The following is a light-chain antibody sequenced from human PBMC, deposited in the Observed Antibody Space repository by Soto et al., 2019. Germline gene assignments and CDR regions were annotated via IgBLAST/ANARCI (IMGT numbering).Light chain of an antibody. CDR2: PAS. V-gene: IGKV1-39*01. CDR3: QHRYSTPW. J-gene: IGKJ2*01. Sequence: DSQTTQSPSSLSASVGDRVSITCRASHSINNYLNWYQHKPGKAPKLLIYPASSLQSGVPSRFSGSGFWPDFTLTISSLPPQDFANYYCQHRYSTPWFGPGTKLE. CDR1: HSINNY.